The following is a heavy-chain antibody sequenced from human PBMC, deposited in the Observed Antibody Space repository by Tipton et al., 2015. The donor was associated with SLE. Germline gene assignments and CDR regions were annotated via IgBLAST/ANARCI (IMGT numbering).Heavy chain of an antibody. Sequence: SLRLSCAASGFTFSNYGMNWVRQAPGQGLQWVSSFSSRGSYISYADSVRGRFTISRDNARNTLYLEMNSLRVDDTAVYYCVRDRYYNMDLWGQGATVTVSS. J-gene: IGHJ6*02. CDR1: GFTFSNYG. CDR2: FSSRGSYI. V-gene: IGHV3-21*01. CDR3: VRDRYYNMDL.